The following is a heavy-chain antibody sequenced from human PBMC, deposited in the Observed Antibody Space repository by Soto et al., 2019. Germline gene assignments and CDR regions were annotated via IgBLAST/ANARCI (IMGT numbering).Heavy chain of an antibody. CDR1: GFTFSSYA. D-gene: IGHD5-12*01. CDR3: ATDRGYSGYDMEY. CDR2: ISYDGSNK. J-gene: IGHJ4*02. V-gene: IGHV3-30-3*01. Sequence: PGGSLRLSCAASGFTFSSYAMHCVRQAPGKGLEWVAVISYDGSNKYYADSVKGRFTISRDNSKNTLYLQMNSLRAEDTAVYYCATDRGYSGYDMEYWGQGTLVTVSS.